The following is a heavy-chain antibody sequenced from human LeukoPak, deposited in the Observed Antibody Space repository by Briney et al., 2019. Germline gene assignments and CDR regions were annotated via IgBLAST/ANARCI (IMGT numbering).Heavy chain of an antibody. V-gene: IGHV1-2*02. D-gene: IGHD3-22*01. CDR2: INPNSGGT. J-gene: IGHJ6*03. CDR3: ARDLTLYYDSSAPIYYYYYMDV. Sequence: EASVKVSCKASGYTFTGYYMHWVRQAPGQGLEWMGWINPNSGGTNYAQKFQGRVTMTRDTSISTAYMELSRLRSDDTAVYYCARDLTLYYDSSAPIYYYYYMDVWGKGTTVTVSS. CDR1: GYTFTGYY.